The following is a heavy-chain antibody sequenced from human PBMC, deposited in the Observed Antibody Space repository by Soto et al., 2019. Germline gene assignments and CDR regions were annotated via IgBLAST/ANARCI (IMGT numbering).Heavy chain of an antibody. CDR1: GGSFSGYY. CDR2: INHSGRT. CDR3: ARRKKIQVPAAMLFGYYFDY. J-gene: IGHJ4*02. V-gene: IGHV4-34*01. Sequence: PSETLSLTCAVYGGSFSGYYWSWIRQPPGKGLEWIGEINHSGRTNYNPSLKSRVTISVDTSKNHFSLKLSSVTAADTAVYYCARRKKIQVPAAMLFGYYFDYWGQGTLVTVSS. D-gene: IGHD2-2*01.